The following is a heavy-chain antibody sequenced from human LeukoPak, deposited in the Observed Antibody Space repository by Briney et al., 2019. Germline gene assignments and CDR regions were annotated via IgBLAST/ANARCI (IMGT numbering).Heavy chain of an antibody. CDR3: ARTATVVVVAGDFDY. CDR1: GYTFTGYY. J-gene: IGHJ4*02. V-gene: IGHV1-2*02. CDR2: INPNSGGT. Sequence: VSVKVSCKASGYTFTGYYMHWVRQAPGQGLEWMGWINPNSGGTNYAQKFQGRVTMTRDTSISTAYMELSRLRSDDTAVYYCARTATVVVVAGDFDYWGQGTLVTVSS. D-gene: IGHD2-15*01.